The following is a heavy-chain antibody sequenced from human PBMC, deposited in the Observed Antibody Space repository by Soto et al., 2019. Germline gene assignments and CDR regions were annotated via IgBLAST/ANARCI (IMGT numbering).Heavy chain of an antibody. J-gene: IGHJ6*02. CDR1: GYTYTVYY. V-gene: IGHV1-2*02. CDR2: INPNSGGT. CDR3: ARDQSPSSGWPGMDV. Sequence: ASVNGSCKTSGYTYTVYYMHWVRQAPGQGLEWMGWINPNSGGTNYAQKFQGRVTMTRDTSISTAYMEPNRLRSDDTAVYYCARDQSPSSGWPGMDVWGQGTTVTVS. D-gene: IGHD6-19*01.